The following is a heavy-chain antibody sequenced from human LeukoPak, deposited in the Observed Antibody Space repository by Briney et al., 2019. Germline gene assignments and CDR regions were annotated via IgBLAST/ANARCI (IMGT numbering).Heavy chain of an antibody. CDR2: SYSSGDN. CDR3: ARRYDFWSGYFYYFDY. J-gene: IGHJ4*02. Sequence: PSETLSLTCTVSGGSISSSNFYWAWIRQPPGKGLEWIGSSYSSGDNYSNPSLNSRVTISVDMSKNQFSLKLSSVTAADTAVYYCARRYDFWSGYFYYFDYWGQGTLVTVSS. CDR1: GGSISSSNFY. V-gene: IGHV4-39*01. D-gene: IGHD3-3*01.